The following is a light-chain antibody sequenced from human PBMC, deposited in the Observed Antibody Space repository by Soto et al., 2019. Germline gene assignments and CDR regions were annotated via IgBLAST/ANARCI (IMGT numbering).Light chain of an antibody. Sequence: EIGMTQSPATLSVSPGERATLSCRAIQSVSNNLAWYHQKPGLAPRLLIYGASTRATGIPARFSGSGSGTEFTLSISSPQSEDFAVYYCQQYHNWPLTLGQGTKVEIK. V-gene: IGKV3-15*01. CDR3: QQYHNWPLT. CDR2: GAS. J-gene: IGKJ1*01. CDR1: QSVSNN.